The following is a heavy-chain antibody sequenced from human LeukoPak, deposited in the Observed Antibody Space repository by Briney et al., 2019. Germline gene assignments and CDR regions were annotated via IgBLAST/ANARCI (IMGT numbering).Heavy chain of an antibody. D-gene: IGHD5-18*01. J-gene: IGHJ6*03. CDR1: GGSISSADYY. Sequence: PSETLSLTCTVSGGSISSADYYWSWIRQPPGKGLEWIGYIYYTGSIYHNPSLTTRLTISLDTSKNQFSLKLSSVTAADSAVYFCARVGYSYVINDWSRTGLGAYATKNYYHMDVWGKGTTVAVSS. CDR3: ARVGYSYVINDWSRTGLGAYATKNYYHMDV. CDR2: IYYTGSI. V-gene: IGHV4-30-4*01.